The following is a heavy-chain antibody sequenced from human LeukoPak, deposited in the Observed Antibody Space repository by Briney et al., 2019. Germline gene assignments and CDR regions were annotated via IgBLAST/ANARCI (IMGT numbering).Heavy chain of an antibody. CDR1: GGTFSSYA. CDR2: IIPIFGTA. D-gene: IGHD2-2*01. V-gene: IGHV1-69*01. J-gene: IGHJ4*02. Sequence: SVKVSCKASGGTFSSYAISWVRQAPGQGLEWMGGIIPIFGTANYAQKFQGRVTITADESTSTAYMELSSLRSEDTAVYYCARGRGYCSSTSCPPPGPPIDYWGQGTLVTVSS. CDR3: ARGRGYCSSTSCPPPGPPIDY.